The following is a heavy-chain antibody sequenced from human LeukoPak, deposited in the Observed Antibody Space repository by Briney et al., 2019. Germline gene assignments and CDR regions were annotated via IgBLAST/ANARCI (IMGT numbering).Heavy chain of an antibody. CDR2: IYYSGST. CDR3: VRYNRPPGRGLDY. V-gene: IGHV4-59*08. CDR1: GVSISSYY. D-gene: IGHD1-1*01. Sequence: AETLSLTCTVSGVSISSYYWSWIRQPPGKGLEWIGYIYYSGSTNYNPSLKSRLTISIDTSKNQLSLKLSSVTAADTAIYYCVRYNRPPGRGLDYWGQGILVTVSS. J-gene: IGHJ4*02.